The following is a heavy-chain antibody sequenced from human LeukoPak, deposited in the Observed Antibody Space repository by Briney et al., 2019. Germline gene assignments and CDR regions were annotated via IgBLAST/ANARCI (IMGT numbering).Heavy chain of an antibody. D-gene: IGHD2-15*01. Sequence: GGSLRLSCAASGFTFDDYTMHWVRQAPGKGLEWVSHISWDGGSTYYADSVKGRFTISRDNAKNSLYLQMGSLRAEDTAVYYCARFSGRNWGQGTLVTVSS. CDR3: ARFSGRN. V-gene: IGHV3-43*01. CDR2: ISWDGGST. J-gene: IGHJ4*02. CDR1: GFTFDDYT.